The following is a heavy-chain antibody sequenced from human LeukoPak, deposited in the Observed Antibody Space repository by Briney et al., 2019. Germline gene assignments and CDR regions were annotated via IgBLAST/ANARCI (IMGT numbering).Heavy chain of an antibody. CDR3: ASSSGWYYAFDI. D-gene: IGHD6-19*01. Sequence: SVKVSCKASGGTFSSYAISWVRQAPGQGLEWMGGIIPIFGTANYAQKFQGRVTITADESTSTAYMELSSLRSEDTAVYYCASSSGWYYAFDIWGQGTMVTVSS. CDR2: IIPIFGTA. CDR1: GGTFSSYA. J-gene: IGHJ3*02. V-gene: IGHV1-69*13.